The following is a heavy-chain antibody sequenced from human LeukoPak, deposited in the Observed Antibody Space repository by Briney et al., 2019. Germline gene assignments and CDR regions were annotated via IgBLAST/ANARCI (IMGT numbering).Heavy chain of an antibody. CDR2: INHSGST. CDR1: GGSFSGYY. J-gene: IGHJ5*02. Sequence: SETLPLTCAVYGGSFSGYYWSWIRQPPGKGLEWIGEINHSGSTNYNPSLKSRVTISVDTCKNQFSLKLSFVTAAHTVVYHCARGAYSSSWYRYNWFDPWGQGTLLTLPS. V-gene: IGHV4-34*01. CDR3: ARGAYSSSWYRYNWFDP. D-gene: IGHD6-13*01.